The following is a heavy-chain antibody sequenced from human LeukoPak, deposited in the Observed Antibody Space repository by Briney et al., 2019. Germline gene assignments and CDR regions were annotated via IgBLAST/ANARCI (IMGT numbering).Heavy chain of an antibody. D-gene: IGHD5-18*01. CDR2: INPSGGST. J-gene: IGHJ6*03. V-gene: IGHV1-46*01. Sequence: ASVKVSCKASGYTFTSYYMHWVRQAPGQGLEWMGIINPSGGSTSYAQKFQGRVTMTRDTSTSTVYMELSSLRSEDTAVYYCARGVGRSDGYPSYYYYMDVWGKGTTVTVSS. CDR3: ARGVGRSDGYPSYYYYMDV. CDR1: GYTFTSYY.